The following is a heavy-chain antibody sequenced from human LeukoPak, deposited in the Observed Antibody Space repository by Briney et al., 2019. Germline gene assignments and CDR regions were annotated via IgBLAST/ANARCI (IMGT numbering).Heavy chain of an antibody. J-gene: IGHJ4*02. Sequence: GGSLRLSCAASGFTFSSYWMSWVRQAPGKGLEWVANIKQDGSEKYYVDSVKGRFTISRDNAKNSLYLQMNSLKASDTAMYYCARHTPPTSTVPHFDYWGQGTLVTVSS. CDR1: GFTFSSYW. CDR3: ARHTPPTSTVPHFDY. V-gene: IGHV3-7*03. CDR2: IKQDGSEK. D-gene: IGHD2-2*01.